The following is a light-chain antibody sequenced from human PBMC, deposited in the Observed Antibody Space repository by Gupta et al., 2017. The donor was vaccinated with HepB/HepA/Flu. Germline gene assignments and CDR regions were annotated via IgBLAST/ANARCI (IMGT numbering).Light chain of an antibody. Sequence: QLVLTQSPSASASLGASVKLTCTLSSGHSSYASAWHQQQPEKGPRYLMKLNSDGSHRRGDGIPARFSGSSSGAERYLTISSLQSEDEADYYCQTWGTGIRVFGGGTKLTVL. V-gene: IGLV4-69*01. J-gene: IGLJ3*02. CDR2: LNSDGSH. CDR3: QTWGTGIRV. CDR1: SGHSSYA.